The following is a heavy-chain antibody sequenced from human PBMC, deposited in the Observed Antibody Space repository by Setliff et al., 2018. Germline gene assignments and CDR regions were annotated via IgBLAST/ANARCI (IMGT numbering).Heavy chain of an antibody. Sequence: SETLSLTCAVSGDSISSGNWWSWVRQPPEKGLEWIGEINHSGNTNYNPSLKSRVTISVDTSKNQFSLKLSSVTAADTAVYYCARTAVYCASDCYPRYFDSWGQGTLVNVSS. CDR1: GDSISSGNW. CDR2: INHSGNT. J-gene: IGHJ4*02. D-gene: IGHD2-21*01. CDR3: ARTAVYCASDCYPRYFDS. V-gene: IGHV4-4*02.